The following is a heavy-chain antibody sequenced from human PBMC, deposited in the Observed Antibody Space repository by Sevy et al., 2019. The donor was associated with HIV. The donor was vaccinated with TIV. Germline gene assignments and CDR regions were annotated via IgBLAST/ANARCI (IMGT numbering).Heavy chain of an antibody. Sequence: GGSLRLSCAASGFSLSDHAVSWVRQTPGKGLEWLAVISYNGRNQYYADSVKGRFTISKDDSKNTLYLQLNSLRAEDTAVYYCARFVGYCSGGIRSIIDFWGQGTLVTVSS. CDR2: ISYNGRNQ. D-gene: IGHD2-15*01. CDR1: GFSLSDHA. J-gene: IGHJ4*02. V-gene: IGHV3-30*04. CDR3: ARFVGYCSGGIRSIIDF.